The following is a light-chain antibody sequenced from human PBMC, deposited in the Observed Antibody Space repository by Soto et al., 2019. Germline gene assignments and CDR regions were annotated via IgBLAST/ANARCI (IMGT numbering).Light chain of an antibody. CDR2: DAS. V-gene: IGKV3-11*01. J-gene: IGKJ4*01. CDR3: QQYHSYSLT. CDR1: QSVSSY. Sequence: EIVLTQSPATLSLSPGERATLSCRASQSVSSYLAWYQQKPGQAPRLLIYDASNRATGIPARFSGSGSGTDFTLTISSLQPDDFATYYCQQYHSYSLTFGGGTKVDIK.